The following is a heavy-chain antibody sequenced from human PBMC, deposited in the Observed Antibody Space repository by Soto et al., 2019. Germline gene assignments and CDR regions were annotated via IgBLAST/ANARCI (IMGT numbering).Heavy chain of an antibody. CDR1: GLTFSSYA. CDR3: AKGKYYASGTYYNNLDY. Sequence: GSLRLSCVASGLTFSSYAMSWVRQAPGKGLEWVSGITASGGDTYYADSVKGRFTVSRDNSKNTVYVQMNSLRAEDTAVYYCAKGKYYASGTYYNNLDYWGQGTVVTVSS. D-gene: IGHD3-10*01. CDR2: ITASGGDT. J-gene: IGHJ4*02. V-gene: IGHV3-23*01.